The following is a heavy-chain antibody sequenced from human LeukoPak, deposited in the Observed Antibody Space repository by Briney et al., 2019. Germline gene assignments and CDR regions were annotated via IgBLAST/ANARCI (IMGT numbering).Heavy chain of an antibody. CDR2: VSKDTVTK. Sequence: GGSLRLSCAASGFSLTHDAIHWVRQAPGKGLEWVAVVSKDTVTKFYRDSVKGRFTVSTDSSKNTVYLQMTGLRSEDTAVYYCAGDRWRGAPDYFDCWGQGTLVTVSS. V-gene: IGHV3-30*03. CDR1: GFSLTHDA. J-gene: IGHJ4*02. D-gene: IGHD1-26*01. CDR3: AGDRWRGAPDYFDC.